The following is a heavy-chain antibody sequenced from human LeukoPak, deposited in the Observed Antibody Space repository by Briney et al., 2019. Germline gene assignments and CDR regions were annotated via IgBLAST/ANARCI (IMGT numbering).Heavy chain of an antibody. CDR3: ARDFGNTYYYDSSGLDY. V-gene: IGHV1-46*01. CDR1: GYTFTSYY. J-gene: IGHJ4*02. Sequence: APVKVSFKASGYTFTSYYMHWVRQAPGQGLEWMGIINPSGGSTSYAQKFQGRVTMTRDTSTSTVYMELSSLRSEDTAVYYCARDFGNTYYYDSSGLDYWGQGTLVTVSS. D-gene: IGHD3-22*01. CDR2: INPSGGST.